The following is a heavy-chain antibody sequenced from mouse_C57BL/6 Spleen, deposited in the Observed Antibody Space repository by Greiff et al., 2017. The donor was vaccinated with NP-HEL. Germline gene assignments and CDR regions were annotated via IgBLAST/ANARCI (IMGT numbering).Heavy chain of an antibody. CDR3: ARYDWDRVAY. J-gene: IGHJ3*01. D-gene: IGHD4-1*01. CDR1: GFTFTDYY. V-gene: IGHV7-3*01. Sequence: EVMLVESGGGLVQPGGSLSLSCAASGFTFTDYYMSWVRQPPGKALEWLGFIRNKANGYTTEYSASVKGRFTISRDNSQSILYLQMNALRAEDSATYYCARYDWDRVAYWGQGTLVTVSA. CDR2: IRNKANGYTT.